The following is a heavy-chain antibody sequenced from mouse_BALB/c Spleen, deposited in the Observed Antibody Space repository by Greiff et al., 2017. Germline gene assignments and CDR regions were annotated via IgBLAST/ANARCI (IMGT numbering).Heavy chain of an antibody. V-gene: IGHV1-7*01. CDR2: INPSTGYT. CDR1: GYTFTSYW. Sequence: QVHVKQSGAELAKPGASVKMSCKASGYTFTSYWMHWVKQRPGQGLEWIGYINPSTGYTEYNQKFKDKATLTADKSSSTAYMQLSSLTSEDSAVYYCARAFNWDGLDYWGQGTTLTVSS. J-gene: IGHJ2*01. CDR3: ARAFNWDGLDY. D-gene: IGHD4-1*01.